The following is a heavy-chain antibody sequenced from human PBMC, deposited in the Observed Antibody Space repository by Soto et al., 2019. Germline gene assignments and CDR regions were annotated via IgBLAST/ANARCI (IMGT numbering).Heavy chain of an antibody. CDR3: TKDSHWAIISPTHDY. D-gene: IGHD2-2*01. Sequence: GGSLRLSCAASGFTFSSYWMSWVRQAPGKGLEWVANIKQDGSEKYYVDYVKGRFTISRDTSNNILFLQMNSLRAEDTAIYYCTKDSHWAIISPTHDYWGQGTLVTVSS. J-gene: IGHJ4*02. V-gene: IGHV3-7*03. CDR2: IKQDGSEK. CDR1: GFTFSSYW.